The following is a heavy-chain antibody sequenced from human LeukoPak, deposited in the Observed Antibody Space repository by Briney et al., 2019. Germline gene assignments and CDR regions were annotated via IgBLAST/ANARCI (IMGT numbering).Heavy chain of an antibody. Sequence: ASVKASCKASGGTFSSYAISWVRQAPGQGLEWMGGIIPIFGTANYAQKFQGRVTITADESTSTAYMELSSLRSEDTAVYYCARDRGTATPHLYYYYGMDVWGQGTTVTVSS. D-gene: IGHD5-18*01. CDR2: IIPIFGTA. CDR1: GGTFSSYA. J-gene: IGHJ6*02. V-gene: IGHV1-69*13. CDR3: ARDRGTATPHLYYYYGMDV.